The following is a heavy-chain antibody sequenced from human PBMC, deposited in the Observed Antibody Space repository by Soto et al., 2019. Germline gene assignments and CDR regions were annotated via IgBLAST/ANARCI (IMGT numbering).Heavy chain of an antibody. V-gene: IGHV4-4*07. CDR1: GGSFSSYY. D-gene: IGHD2-2*01. CDR3: ATGRSEIVPGAMDT. CDR2: IYPTGST. J-gene: IGHJ5*02. Sequence: QVQLQELGPGLVKPSETLSLSCTVSGGSFSSYYCNWVRKSAGKGLEWIGRIYPTGSTTYNPSLKSRLTMSVDTSKNQFSLRLTSMTAADTAVYYCATGRSEIVPGAMDTWGQGTLVTVSS.